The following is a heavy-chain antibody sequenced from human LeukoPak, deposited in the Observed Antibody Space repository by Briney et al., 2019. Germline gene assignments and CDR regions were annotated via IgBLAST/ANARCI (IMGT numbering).Heavy chain of an antibody. V-gene: IGHV4-4*02. Sequence: SETLSLTCTVSGGSISSSNWWSWVRQPPGKGLEWIGEIYHSGSTNYNPSLKSRVTISVDKSKNQFSLKLSSVTAADTAVYYCARIGDSSSWPLGFDYWGQGTLVTVSS. D-gene: IGHD6-13*01. CDR1: GGSISSSNW. CDR3: ARIGDSSSWPLGFDY. J-gene: IGHJ4*02. CDR2: IYHSGST.